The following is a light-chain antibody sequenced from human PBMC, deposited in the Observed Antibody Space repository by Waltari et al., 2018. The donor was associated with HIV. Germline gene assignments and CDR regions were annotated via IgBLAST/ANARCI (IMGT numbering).Light chain of an antibody. CDR1: SSDVGGFNF. V-gene: IGLV2-14*03. CDR2: DVT. J-gene: IGLJ3*02. Sequence: PGQSITISCTATSSDVGGFNFVSWYQHRPGKALNLMIYDVTSRPLGVSNRFSGSKSGNTASLTISGPQAEAEADYYCSSYTSSSTLGVFGGGTKLTVL. CDR3: SSYTSSSTLGV.